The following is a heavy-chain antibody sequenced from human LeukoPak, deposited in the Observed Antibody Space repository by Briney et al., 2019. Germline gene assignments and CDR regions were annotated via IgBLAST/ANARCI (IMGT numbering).Heavy chain of an antibody. CDR3: ASTFPHSDAFDI. CDR2: INHSGST. CDR1: GGSFSGYY. Sequence: SETLSLTCAVYGGSFSGYYWSWIRQPPGKGLEWIGEINHSGSTNYNPSLKSRVTISVDTSKNQFSLKLSSVTAADTAVYYCASTFPHSDAFDIWGQGTMVTVSS. V-gene: IGHV4-34*01. J-gene: IGHJ3*02. D-gene: IGHD3-16*01.